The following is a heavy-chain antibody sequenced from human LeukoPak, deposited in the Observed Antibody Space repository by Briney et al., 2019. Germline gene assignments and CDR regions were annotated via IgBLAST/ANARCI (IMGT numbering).Heavy chain of an antibody. CDR1: GFTFSSYV. V-gene: IGHV3-23*01. CDR3: AKESCSTSNCYGIDY. CDR2: ISPSSGGAT. Sequence: GGSLRLSCAASGFTFSSYVMSWGRQAPRKGREWVSGISPSSGGATYYADSVKGRFTISRDNSKNTLYLQMNSLRAEDTAVYYCAKESCSTSNCYGIDYWGQGTLVTVSS. J-gene: IGHJ4*02. D-gene: IGHD2-2*01.